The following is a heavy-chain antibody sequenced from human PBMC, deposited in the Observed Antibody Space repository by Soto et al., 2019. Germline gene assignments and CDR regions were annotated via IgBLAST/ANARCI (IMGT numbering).Heavy chain of an antibody. J-gene: IGHJ4*02. D-gene: IGHD3-9*01. CDR3: ACRVLRYFDWTLDY. CDR2: IYYSGST. V-gene: IGHV4-39*01. Sequence: SETLSLTCTVSGGSISSSSYYWGWIRQPPGKGLEWIGSIYYSGSTYYNPSLKSRVTISVDTSKNQFSLKLSSVTAADTAVYYCACRVLRYFDWTLDYWGQGTLVTSPQ. CDR1: GGSISSSSYY.